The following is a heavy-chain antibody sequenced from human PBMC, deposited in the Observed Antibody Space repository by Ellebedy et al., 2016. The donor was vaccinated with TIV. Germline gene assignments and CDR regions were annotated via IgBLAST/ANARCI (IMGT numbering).Heavy chain of an antibody. D-gene: IGHD2-21*02. Sequence: GESLKISCAASGFTFNTYSMNWVRQAPGKGREWVSYIGSRTSKIYYADSVKGRFTISRDNAKNSLYLQMNSLRDEDTAVYYCARAIGVADCSWGQGTLVTVSS. CDR1: GFTFNTYS. CDR2: IGSRTSKI. J-gene: IGHJ5*02. CDR3: ARAIGVADCS. V-gene: IGHV3-48*02.